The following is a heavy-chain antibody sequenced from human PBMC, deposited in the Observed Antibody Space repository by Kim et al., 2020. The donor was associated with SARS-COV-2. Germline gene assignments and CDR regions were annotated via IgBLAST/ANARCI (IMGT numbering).Heavy chain of an antibody. Sequence: KGRLTISRDDSKNTLYLQMNSLKTEDTAVYYCTTEVLYYDILTGSYGMDVWGQGTTVTVSS. J-gene: IGHJ6*02. D-gene: IGHD3-9*01. CDR3: TTEVLYYDILTGSYGMDV. V-gene: IGHV3-15*01.